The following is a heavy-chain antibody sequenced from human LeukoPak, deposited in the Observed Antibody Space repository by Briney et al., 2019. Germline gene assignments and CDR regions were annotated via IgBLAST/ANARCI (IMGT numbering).Heavy chain of an antibody. D-gene: IGHD6-13*01. J-gene: IGHJ5*02. CDR2: INHSGST. CDR3: ARGVAAAGSWFDP. V-gene: IGHV4-34*01. CDR1: GGSFSGYY. Sequence: PSETLSLTCAVYGGSFSGYYWRWIRQPPGKGLEWIGEINHSGSTNYNPSLKSRVTISVDTSKNQFSLKLSSVTAADTAVYYCARGVAAAGSWFDPWGQGTLVTVSS.